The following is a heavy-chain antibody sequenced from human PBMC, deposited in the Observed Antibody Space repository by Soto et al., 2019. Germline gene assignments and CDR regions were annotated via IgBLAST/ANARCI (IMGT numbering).Heavy chain of an antibody. V-gene: IGHV4-34*01. CDR1: GRSFSGYY. CDR3: ARPATVTDDAFDI. J-gene: IGHJ3*02. D-gene: IGHD4-17*01. Sequence: PSETLSLTCAVYGRSFSGYYWSWIRQPPGKGLEWIGEINHSGSTNYNPSLKSRVTISVDTSKNQFSLKLSSVTAADTAVYYCARPATVTDDAFDIWGQGTMVTVSS. CDR2: INHSGST.